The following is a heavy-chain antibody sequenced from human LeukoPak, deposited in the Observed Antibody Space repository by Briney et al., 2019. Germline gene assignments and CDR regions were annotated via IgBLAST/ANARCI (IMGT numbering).Heavy chain of an antibody. CDR1: GGSISSSSYY. CDR3: ARVYSIAVADPDYWYFDL. CDR2: IYYSGST. J-gene: IGHJ2*01. Sequence: SETLSLTCTVSGGSISSSSYYWGWIRQPPGKGLEWIGSIYYSGSTYYNPSLKSRVTISVDTSKNQFSLKLSSVTAADTAVYYCARVYSIAVADPDYWYFDLWGRGTLVTVSS. V-gene: IGHV4-39*07. D-gene: IGHD6-19*01.